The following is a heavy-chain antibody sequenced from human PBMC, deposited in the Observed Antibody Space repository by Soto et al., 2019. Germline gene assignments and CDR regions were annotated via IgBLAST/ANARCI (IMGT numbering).Heavy chain of an antibody. J-gene: IGHJ6*02. CDR1: GGSISSYY. CDR3: AKGRSLWFGELFFRAGSNYGMDV. D-gene: IGHD3-10*01. V-gene: IGHV4-59*01. CDR2: IYYSGST. Sequence: SETLSLTFTVSGGSISSYYWSWIRQPPGKGLEWIGYIYYSGSTNYNPSLKSRVTISVDTSKNQFSLKLSSVTAADTAVYYCAKGRSLWFGELFFRAGSNYGMDVWGQGTTVTVSS.